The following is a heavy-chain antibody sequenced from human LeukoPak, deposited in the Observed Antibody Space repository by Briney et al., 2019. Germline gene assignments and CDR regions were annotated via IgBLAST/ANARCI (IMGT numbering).Heavy chain of an antibody. J-gene: IGHJ4*02. CDR3: VGDFDY. CDR2: IRSDGSNK. V-gene: IGHV3-30*02. CDR1: GFTFSTYD. Sequence: PGGSLRLSCAASGFTFSTYDMDWVRQAPGKGLEWVAFIRSDGSNKHYADSFEGRFAISRDNSKNTLYLQMNSLRAEDTALYYCVGDFDYWGQGTLVTVSS.